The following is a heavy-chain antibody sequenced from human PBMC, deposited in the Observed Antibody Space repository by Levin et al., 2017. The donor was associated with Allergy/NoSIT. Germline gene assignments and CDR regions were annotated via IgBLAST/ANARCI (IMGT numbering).Heavy chain of an antibody. CDR2: INHRRGT. D-gene: IGHD6-19*01. CDR1: GGSLSGYY. CDR3: ARVNIAVAGTPFDS. Sequence: SETLSLTCAVYGGSLSGYYWTWIRQPPGKRLEWIGEINHRRGTNYNSSLESRVYISIDTSQRQFSLELSSVPAADTALYYCARVNIAVAGTPFDSWGQGTLVTVSS. V-gene: IGHV4-34*01. J-gene: IGHJ5*01.